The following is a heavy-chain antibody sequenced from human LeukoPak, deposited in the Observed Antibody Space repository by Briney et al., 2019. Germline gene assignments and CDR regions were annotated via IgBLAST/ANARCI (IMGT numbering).Heavy chain of an antibody. CDR3: ARLTGYSLDY. Sequence: PGGSLRLSCAASGFTFGSYSMNWVRQAPGKGLEWVSFISSGSSTIHYADSVKGRFTISRDNDKKSLYMQINSLRDEDTAVYYCARLTGYSLDYWGQGTLVTVSS. CDR2: ISSGSSTI. CDR1: GFTFGSYS. D-gene: IGHD3-9*01. J-gene: IGHJ4*02. V-gene: IGHV3-48*02.